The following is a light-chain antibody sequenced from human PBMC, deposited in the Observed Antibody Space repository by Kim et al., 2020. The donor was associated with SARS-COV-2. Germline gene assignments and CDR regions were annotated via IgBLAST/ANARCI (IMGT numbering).Light chain of an antibody. CDR2: GAS. V-gene: IGKV1-17*03. CDR3: LQHDTYPRT. CDR1: EAVNKY. Sequence: ASVGDTVTINCRASEAVNKYLVWLQHKTRKAPRRLIYGASSLQSGVPSRFSGSGSGTEFTLTITGLQPEDVATYYCLQHDTYPRTFGQGTKVDIK. J-gene: IGKJ1*01.